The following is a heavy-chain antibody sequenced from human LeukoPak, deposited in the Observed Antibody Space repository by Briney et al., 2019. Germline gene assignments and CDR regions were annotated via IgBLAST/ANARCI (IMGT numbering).Heavy chain of an antibody. CDR3: VFQGYDSSGYYFDY. D-gene: IGHD3-22*01. J-gene: IGHJ4*02. CDR2: ISSSGSTM. V-gene: IGHV3-11*01. CDR1: GFTFSDYY. Sequence: GGSLRLSCAASGFTFSDYYMSWIRQAPGKGLEWVSYISSSGSTMYYADSVKGRFTISRDNAKNSLYLQMNSLRAEDTAVYYCVFQGYDSSGYYFDYWGQGTLVTVSS.